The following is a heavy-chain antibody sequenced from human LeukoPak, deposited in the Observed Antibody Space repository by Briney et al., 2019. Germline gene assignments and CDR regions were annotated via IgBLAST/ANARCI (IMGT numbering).Heavy chain of an antibody. V-gene: IGHV3-7*01. J-gene: IGHJ6*03. D-gene: IGHD5-12*01. Sequence: GGSLRLSCAASGFTFSTYGMHWVRQAPGKGLEWVANMKQDGSEKYYVDSVKGRFTISRDNAKKSLYLQMNSLRAEDTAVYYCARGGYSGSDPNYFYYYYMDVWGKGTTVTVSS. CDR3: ARGGYSGSDPNYFYYYYMDV. CDR1: GFTFSTYG. CDR2: MKQDGSEK.